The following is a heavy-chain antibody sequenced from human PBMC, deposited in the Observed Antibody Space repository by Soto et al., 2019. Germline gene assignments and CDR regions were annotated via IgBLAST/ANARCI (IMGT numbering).Heavy chain of an antibody. CDR2: IYSGGDT. J-gene: IGHJ4*02. CDR3: VVVRDS. Sequence: EVQLVESGGGLVQPGGSLRLSCAASGFNVTSNYMNWVRQAPGKGLEWVSVIYSGGDTYYTDSVKGRFIISRDTSKDTLYLQMNSLRAEDTAVYYCVVVRDSWGQGTLVTVSS. D-gene: IGHD6-6*01. CDR1: GFNVTSNY. V-gene: IGHV3-66*01.